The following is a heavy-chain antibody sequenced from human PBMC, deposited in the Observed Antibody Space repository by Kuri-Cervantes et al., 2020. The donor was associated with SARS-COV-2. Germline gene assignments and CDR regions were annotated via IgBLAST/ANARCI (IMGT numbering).Heavy chain of an antibody. CDR3: ARGGGGGYSSSWYSGSYYMDV. CDR2: INHSGST. J-gene: IGHJ6*03. CDR1: GFTFGDYA. D-gene: IGHD6-13*01. Sequence: ESLKISCTASGFTFGDYAMSWARQAPGKGLEWIGEINHSGSTNYNPSLKSRVTMSVDTSKSQFSLKLSSVTAADTAVYYCARGGGGGYSSSWYSGSYYMDVWGKGTTVTVSS. V-gene: IGHV4-34*01.